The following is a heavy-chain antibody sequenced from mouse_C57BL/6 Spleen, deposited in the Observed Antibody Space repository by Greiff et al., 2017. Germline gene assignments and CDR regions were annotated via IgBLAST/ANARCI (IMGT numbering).Heavy chain of an antibody. CDR2: ISYAGSN. V-gene: IGHV3-6*01. CDR1: AYSITSGYS. D-gene: IGHD1-1*02. J-gene: IGHJ2*01. Sequence: DVQLQESGPGLVKPSQSLSLTCSVTAYSITSGYSWTWIRKFPGKNLEWMGYISYAGSNNYNPSLKNRISITRDTSKNQFFLKLNSVTTEDTATYYCARGGGYWGQGTTLTVSS. CDR3: ARGGGY.